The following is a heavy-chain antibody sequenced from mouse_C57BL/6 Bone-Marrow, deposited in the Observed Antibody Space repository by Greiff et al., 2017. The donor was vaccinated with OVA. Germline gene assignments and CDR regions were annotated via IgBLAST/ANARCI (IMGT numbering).Heavy chain of an antibody. CDR1: GFTFSSYG. D-gene: IGHD2-3*01. Sequence: EVQLVESGGDLVKPGGSLKLSCAASGFTFSSYGMSWVRQTPDKRLEWVATISSGGSYTYYPDSVKGRFTISRDNAKNTPYLQMSSLKSEDTAMYYCARRPYDYVDYWGQGTTLTVSS. V-gene: IGHV5-6*01. J-gene: IGHJ2*01. CDR3: ARRPYDYVDY. CDR2: ISSGGSYT.